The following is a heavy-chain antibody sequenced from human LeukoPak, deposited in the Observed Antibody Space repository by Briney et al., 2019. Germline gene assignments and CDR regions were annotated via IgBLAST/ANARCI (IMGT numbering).Heavy chain of an antibody. CDR1: GGTFSSYA. CDR2: IIPILGIA. D-gene: IGHD3-10*01. Sequence: SVKVSCKASGGTFSSYAISWVRQAPGQGLEWMGRIIPILGIANYAQKFQGSVTITADKSTSTAYMELSSLRSEDTAVYYCANYGSGSYYSSAEYFQHWGQGTLVTVSS. J-gene: IGHJ1*01. CDR3: ANYGSGSYYSSAEYFQH. V-gene: IGHV1-69*04.